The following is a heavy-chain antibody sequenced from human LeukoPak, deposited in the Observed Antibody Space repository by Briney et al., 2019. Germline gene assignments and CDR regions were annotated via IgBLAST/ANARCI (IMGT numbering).Heavy chain of an antibody. CDR1: GFTFTSSA. J-gene: IGHJ4*02. CDR3: AAGYSGSYYPSFDY. CDR2: IVVGSGNT. V-gene: IGHV1-58*01. Sequence: GTSVKVSCKASGFTFTSSAVQWVRQARGQRLEWIGFIVVGSGNTNYAQKFQERVTITRDMSTSTAYMELSSLRSEDTAVYYCAAGYSGSYYPSFDYWGQGTLVTVSS. D-gene: IGHD3-10*01.